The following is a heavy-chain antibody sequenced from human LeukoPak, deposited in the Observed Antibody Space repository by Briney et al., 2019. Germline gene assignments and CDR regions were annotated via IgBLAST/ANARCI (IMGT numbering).Heavy chain of an antibody. Sequence: GGSLRLSCAASEFTLSTYSMNWVRQAPGKGLEWVSSISSSSSYIYYSDSVKGRFTISRDNAKNSLYLQMNSLRAEDTAVYYCAELGITMIGGVWGKGTTVTISS. J-gene: IGHJ6*04. CDR1: EFTLSTYS. D-gene: IGHD3-10*02. V-gene: IGHV3-21*01. CDR2: ISSSSSYI. CDR3: AELGITMIGGV.